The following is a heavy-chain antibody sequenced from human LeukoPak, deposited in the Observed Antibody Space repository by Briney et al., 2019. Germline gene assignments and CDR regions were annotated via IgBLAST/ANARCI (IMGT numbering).Heavy chain of an antibody. CDR1: GFTFRSYG. D-gene: IGHD3-10*01. J-gene: IGHJ4*02. CDR3: AKDRVTMVRGTGLGY. CDR2: ISYDGSNK. V-gene: IGHV3-30*18. Sequence: GRSLRLSCAVSGFTFRSYGMHWVRQAPGKGLEWVAVISYDGSNKYYADSVKGRFTISRDNSKNTLYLQMNSLRAEDTAVYYCAKDRVTMVRGTGLGYWGQGTLVTVSS.